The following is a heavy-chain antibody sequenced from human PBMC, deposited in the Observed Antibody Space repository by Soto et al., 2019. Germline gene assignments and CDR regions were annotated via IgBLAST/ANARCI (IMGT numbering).Heavy chain of an antibody. CDR3: VGEVYYYYGMDV. Sequence: SVKVSCKASGGTFSSYAISWVRQAPGQGLEWMGGIIPIFGTANYAQKFQGRVTITADESTSTADMELSSLRSEDTAVYYCVGEVYYYYGMDVWGQGTTVTVSS. CDR2: IIPIFGTA. CDR1: GGTFSSYA. J-gene: IGHJ6*02. V-gene: IGHV1-69*13.